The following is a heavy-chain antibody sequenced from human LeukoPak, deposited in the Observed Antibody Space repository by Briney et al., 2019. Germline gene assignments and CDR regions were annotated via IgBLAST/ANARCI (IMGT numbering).Heavy chain of an antibody. CDR1: GGSISSSSYY. J-gene: IGHJ5*02. CDR2: IYYSGST. CDR3: ARLHTATYRFDP. D-gene: IGHD4-17*01. Sequence: SGTPSLTCTVSGGSISSSSYYWGWIRQPPGKGLEWIGSIYYSGSTYYNPSLKSRVTISVDTSKNQFSLKLSSVTAADTAVYYCARLHTATYRFDPWGQGTLVTVSS. V-gene: IGHV4-39*01.